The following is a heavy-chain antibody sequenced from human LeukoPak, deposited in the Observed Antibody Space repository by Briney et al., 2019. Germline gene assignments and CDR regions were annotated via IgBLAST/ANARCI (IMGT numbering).Heavy chain of an antibody. CDR3: ARVGVLSSSWLLY. CDR1: GFTFSSYG. Sequence: GGSLRLSCAASGFTFSSYGMHWVRQAPGKGLEWVAFIRYDGSNKYYADSVKGRFTISRDNSKNTLYLQMNSLRAEDTAVYYCARVGVLSSSWLLYWGRGTLVTVSS. V-gene: IGHV3-30*02. J-gene: IGHJ4*02. CDR2: IRYDGSNK. D-gene: IGHD6-13*01.